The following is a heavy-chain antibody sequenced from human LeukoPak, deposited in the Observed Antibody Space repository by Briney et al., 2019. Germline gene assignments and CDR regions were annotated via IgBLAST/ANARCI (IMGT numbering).Heavy chain of an antibody. V-gene: IGHV3-30*04. CDR1: GFTFSSYP. D-gene: IGHD1/OR15-1a*01. J-gene: IGHJ6*02. CDR3: ARAQGHPLREQALLTIFCCYAMDG. CDR2: ISFDGSHK. Sequence: GGSLRLSCAGSGFTFSSYPMHWVRQAPGKGLEWLAVISFDGSHKFYADSVTGRFTISRDNAENMLYLQMNSLTSEDTAIYYFARAQGHPLREQALLTIFCCYAMDGWRRGAAVTV.